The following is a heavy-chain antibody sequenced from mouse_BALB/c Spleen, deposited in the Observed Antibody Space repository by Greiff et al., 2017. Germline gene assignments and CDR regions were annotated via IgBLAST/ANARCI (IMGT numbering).Heavy chain of an antibody. J-gene: IGHJ4*01. CDR2: ISSGGSYT. CDR1: GFAFSSYG. CDR3: ARKCGVRRDYAMDY. V-gene: IGHV5-6*01. Sequence: EVQGVESGGGLVKPGGSLKLSCAASGFAFSSYGMSWVRQTPDKRLEWVATISSGGSYTYYPDSVKGRFTISRDNAKNTLYLQMSSLKSEDTAMYYSARKCGVRRDYAMDYWGQGTSVTVAS. D-gene: IGHD2-14*01.